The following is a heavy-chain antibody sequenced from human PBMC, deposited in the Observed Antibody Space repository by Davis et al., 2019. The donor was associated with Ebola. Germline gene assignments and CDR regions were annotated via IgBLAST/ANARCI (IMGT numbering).Heavy chain of an antibody. V-gene: IGHV3-23*01. CDR1: GFTFSSYA. D-gene: IGHD3-3*01. CDR3: TSGVVTADY. CDR2: ISGSGGST. Sequence: PGGSLRLSCAASGFTFSSYAMSWVRQAPGKGLEWVSAISGSGGSTYYADSVKGRFTISRDDSKNTAYLQMNSLKTEDTAVYYCTSGVVTADYWGQGTLVTVSS. J-gene: IGHJ4*02.